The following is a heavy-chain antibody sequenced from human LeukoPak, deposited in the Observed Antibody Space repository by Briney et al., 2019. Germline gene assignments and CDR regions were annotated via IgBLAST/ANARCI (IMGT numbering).Heavy chain of an antibody. J-gene: IGHJ4*02. CDR3: AKVFGSGWYSPNGAFDY. CDR2: ISGSGGST. V-gene: IGHV3-23*01. Sequence: GGSLRLSCAASGFTFSSYGMSWVRQAPGKVLEWVSAISGSGGSTYYADSVKGRFTISRDNSKNTLYLQMNSLRAEGTAVYYCAKVFGSGWYSPNGAFDYWGQGTLVTVSS. D-gene: IGHD6-19*01. CDR1: GFTFSSYG.